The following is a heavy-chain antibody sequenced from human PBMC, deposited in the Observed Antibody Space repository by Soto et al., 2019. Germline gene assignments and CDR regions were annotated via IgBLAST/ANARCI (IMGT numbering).Heavy chain of an antibody. D-gene: IGHD4-17*01. CDR2: ISGSGGST. CDR3: AKVWARTRTTVTTPFAY. J-gene: IGHJ4*02. Sequence: AGGSLRLSCAASGFTFSSYAMGWVRQAPGKGLEWVSAISGSGGSTYYADSVKGRFTISRDNSKNTLYLQMNSLRAEDTAVYYCAKVWARTRTTVTTPFAYWGQGTLVTVSS. V-gene: IGHV3-23*01. CDR1: GFTFSSYA.